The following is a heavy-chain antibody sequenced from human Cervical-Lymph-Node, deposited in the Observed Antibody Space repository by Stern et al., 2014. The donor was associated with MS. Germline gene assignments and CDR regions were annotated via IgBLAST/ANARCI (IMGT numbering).Heavy chain of an antibody. V-gene: IGHV1-8*02. CDR1: GYTLTSFD. D-gene: IGHD3-10*01. CDR3: VRAGRVAGRVTYGY. Sequence: VQLVESGAEVKKPGASVKVSCEASGYTLTSFDFNWGRQATGHGLEWVGWMNTRSGDAGYAQKFQGRVTMTRNISINTAYMELSSLRVEDTAMYYCVRAGRVAGRVTYGYWGQGTLVTVSS. J-gene: IGHJ4*02. CDR2: MNTRSGDA.